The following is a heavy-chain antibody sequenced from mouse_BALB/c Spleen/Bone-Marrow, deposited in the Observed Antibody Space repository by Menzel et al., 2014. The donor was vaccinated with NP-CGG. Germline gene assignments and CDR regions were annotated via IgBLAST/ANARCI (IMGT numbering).Heavy chain of an antibody. V-gene: IGHV7-3*02. CDR2: IRNKANGYTT. Sequence: EVKVVESGGGSVQPGGSLRLSCATSGFTSTDYYMSWVRQPPGKALEWLGFIRNKANGYTTEYSASVKGRFTISRDNSQRILYLQMNTLGAEDSATYYCARDENVGIYWYFDVWGAGTTVIVSS. CDR3: ARDENVGIYWYFDV. CDR1: GFTSTDYY. J-gene: IGHJ1*01.